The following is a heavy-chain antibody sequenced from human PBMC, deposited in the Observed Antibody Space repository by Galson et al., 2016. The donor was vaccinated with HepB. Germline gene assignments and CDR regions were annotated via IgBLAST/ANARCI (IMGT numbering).Heavy chain of an antibody. CDR1: GYTFTSYG. V-gene: IGHV1-18*01. CDR3: VRDTEDY. CDR2: ISTYNGFA. J-gene: IGHJ4*02. Sequence: SVKVSCKASGYTFTSYGISWVRQAPGQGLEWMGWISTYNGFANSARKLQGRVTMTTDTSTSTAYLELRNLTSDDTAVYYCVRDTEDYWGQGTLVTVSS.